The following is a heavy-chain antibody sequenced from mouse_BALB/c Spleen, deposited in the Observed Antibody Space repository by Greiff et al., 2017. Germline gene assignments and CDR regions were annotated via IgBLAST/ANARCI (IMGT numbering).Heavy chain of an antibody. Sequence: EVKLVESGGGLVQPGGSRKLSCAASGFTFSSFGMHWVRQAPEKGLEWVAYISSGSSTIYYADTVKGRFTISRDNAKNTLYLQMSSLKSEDTAMYYCARHGGGFAYWGQGTLVTVSA. CDR3: ARHGGGFAY. CDR2: ISSGSSTI. CDR1: GFTFSSFG. V-gene: IGHV5-17*02. J-gene: IGHJ3*01.